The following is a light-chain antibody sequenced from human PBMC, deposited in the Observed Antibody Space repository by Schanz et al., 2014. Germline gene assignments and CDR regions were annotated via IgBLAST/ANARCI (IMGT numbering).Light chain of an antibody. J-gene: IGKJ1*01. CDR2: GAS. CDR3: QQYGNSPRT. CDR1: QSISGY. V-gene: IGKV3-20*01. Sequence: EIVLTQSPGTLSLSPGERGTLSCRASQSISGYLAWYQQKPGQAPRLLIYGASSRATGIPDRFSGSGSGTDFTLTISRLEPEDFAVYYCQQYGNSPRTFGQGTKVEIK.